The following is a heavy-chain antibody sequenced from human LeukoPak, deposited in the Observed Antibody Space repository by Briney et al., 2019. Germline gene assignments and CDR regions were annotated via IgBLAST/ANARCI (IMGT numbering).Heavy chain of an antibody. Sequence: GSLRLSCAASGFTFSSYAMSWVRQPPGKGLEWIGEINHSGSTNYNPSLKSRVTISVDTSKNQFSLKLSSVTAADTAVYYCAREGVGYYDFWSGYLDNWFDPWGQGTLVTVSS. D-gene: IGHD3-3*01. CDR2: INHSGST. V-gene: IGHV4-34*01. CDR3: AREGVGYYDFWSGYLDNWFDP. J-gene: IGHJ5*02. CDR1: GFTFSSYA.